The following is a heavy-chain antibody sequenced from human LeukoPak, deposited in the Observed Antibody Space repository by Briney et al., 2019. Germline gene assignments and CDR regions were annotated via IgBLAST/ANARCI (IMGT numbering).Heavy chain of an antibody. D-gene: IGHD1-26*01. CDR2: IYYSGST. V-gene: IGHV4-31*03. CDR3: ARAIVGATTQRRDNWFAP. Sequence: SETLSLTCTVSGGSISSGGYYWSWIRQHPGKGLEWIGYIYYSGSTYYNPSLKSRVTISVDTSKNQFSLKLSSVTAADTAVYYCARAIVGATTQRRDNWFAPWGQGPLVTVSS. CDR1: GGSISSGGYY. J-gene: IGHJ5*02.